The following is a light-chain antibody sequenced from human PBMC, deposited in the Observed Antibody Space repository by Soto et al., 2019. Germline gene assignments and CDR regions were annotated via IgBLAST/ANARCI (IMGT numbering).Light chain of an antibody. V-gene: IGKV3-15*01. Sequence: EIVMTQSPATLSVSPGGRVTLSCRASRSVSSKLAWYRQKPGQAPRLLIYDASTRATGIPARFSGSGSGTEFPLTIRSLQSEDFALYCCQQYDTWPPTFGQGTKVDIE. CDR1: RSVSSK. CDR3: QQYDTWPPT. CDR2: DAS. J-gene: IGKJ1*01.